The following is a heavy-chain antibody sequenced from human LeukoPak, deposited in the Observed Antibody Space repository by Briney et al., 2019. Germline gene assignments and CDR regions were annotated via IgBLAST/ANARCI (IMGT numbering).Heavy chain of an antibody. CDR2: ISYDGSTK. V-gene: IGHV3-30*18. CDR3: AKTHGYIFVGCADY. CDR1: GFTFSSFG. Sequence: PGGSLRLSCTASGFTFSSFGMHGVRQGPGKGLEWVAHISYDGSTKYYGDSVKGRFTVSRDNSKNTQFLEMNRLKSEDTAVYYCAKTHGYIFVGCADYWGQGSLVTVSS. D-gene: IGHD3-3*02. J-gene: IGHJ4*02.